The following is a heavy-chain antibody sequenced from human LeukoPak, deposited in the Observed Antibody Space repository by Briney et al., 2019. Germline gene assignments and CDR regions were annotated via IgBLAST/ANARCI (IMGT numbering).Heavy chain of an antibody. CDR1: GGTFSSYA. Sequence: ASVKVSCKASGGTFSSYAISWVRQAPGQGLEWMGGIIPIFGTANYAQKFQGRVTITADESTSTAYMELSSLRSEDTAVYYCARSKDGSYGTRGGYYFDYWGQGTLVTVSS. D-gene: IGHD5-18*01. CDR3: ARSKDGSYGTRGGYYFDY. V-gene: IGHV1-69*13. J-gene: IGHJ4*02. CDR2: IIPIFGTA.